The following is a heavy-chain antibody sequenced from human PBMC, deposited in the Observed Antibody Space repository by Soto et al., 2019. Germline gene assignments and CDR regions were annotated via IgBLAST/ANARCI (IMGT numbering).Heavy chain of an antibody. Sequence: QLQLQESGPGLVKPSETLSLTCTVSGDSISSSIYYWGWIRQPPGKGLEWIGTIYYSGSTFYNPSLKSRVTISVDTSKNQFSLRLSSVTAADTAVYYCASQAAVGTRRGACYFDCWGQGTLVTVSS. J-gene: IGHJ4*02. V-gene: IGHV4-39*01. CDR3: ASQAAVGTRRGACYFDC. CDR1: GDSISSSIYY. D-gene: IGHD6-13*01. CDR2: IYYSGST.